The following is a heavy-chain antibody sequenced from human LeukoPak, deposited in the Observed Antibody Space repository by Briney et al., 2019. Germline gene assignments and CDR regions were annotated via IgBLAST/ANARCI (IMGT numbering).Heavy chain of an antibody. Sequence: ASVKVSCKASGYTFTSYDINWVRQATSQGLEWMGWMNPTNGNTDFGQKFQGRVTMTRHTSIRTAYMELSSLTSEDTAVYFCARVRGPRWLGYTDGLDIWGQGTTVTVS. D-gene: IGHD6-19*01. CDR1: GYTFTSYD. CDR3: ARVRGPRWLGYTDGLDI. V-gene: IGHV1-8*01. CDR2: MNPTNGNT. J-gene: IGHJ3*02.